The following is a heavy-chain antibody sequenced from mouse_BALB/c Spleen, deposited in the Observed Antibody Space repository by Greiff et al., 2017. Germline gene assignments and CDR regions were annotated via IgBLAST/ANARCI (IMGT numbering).Heavy chain of an antibody. CDR2: IYPYNGGT. J-gene: IGHJ2*01. Sequence: EVQLQQSGPELVKPGASVKISCKASGYTFTDYNMHWVKQSHGKSLEWIGYIYPYNGGTGYNQKFKSKATLTVDNSSSTAYMELRSLTSEDSAVYYGARGGGTHGHGDYWGQGTTLTVSS. CDR1: GYTFTDYN. D-gene: IGHD2-2*01. V-gene: IGHV1S29*02. CDR3: ARGGGTHGHGDY.